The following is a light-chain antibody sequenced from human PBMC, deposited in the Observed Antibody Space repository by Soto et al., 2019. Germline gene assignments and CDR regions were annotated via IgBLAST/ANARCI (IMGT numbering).Light chain of an antibody. CDR1: QSVSSSY. Sequence: EIVLTQSPGTLSLSPGERATLSCRASQSVSSSYLAWYQQKPGQAPRLLIYGASNRATGIPDRFSGSGSGTDFTLTISRLEPEDFAVYYCQQYDSSSPGVTFGGGTKLEIK. V-gene: IGKV3-20*01. CDR2: GAS. CDR3: QQYDSSSPGVT. J-gene: IGKJ4*01.